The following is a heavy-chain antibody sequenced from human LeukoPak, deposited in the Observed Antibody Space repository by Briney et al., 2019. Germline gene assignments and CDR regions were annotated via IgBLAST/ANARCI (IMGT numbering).Heavy chain of an antibody. CDR1: GFTFSTYG. CDR2: ISDSGTT. J-gene: IGHJ4*02. Sequence: GGSLRLSCAVSGFTFSTYGMSWVRQAPGKGLEWVSAISDSGTTYYADSDKGRFTISRDNSKNTLYLQMNNLRAEDTAVYYCAKRPDYGGNRNYLDYWAREPRSPSPQ. CDR3: AKRPDYGGNRNYLDY. V-gene: IGHV3-23*01. D-gene: IGHD4-23*01.